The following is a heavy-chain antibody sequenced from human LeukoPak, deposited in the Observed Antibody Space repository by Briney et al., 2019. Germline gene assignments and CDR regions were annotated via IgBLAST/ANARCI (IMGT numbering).Heavy chain of an antibody. J-gene: IGHJ4*02. V-gene: IGHV3-23*01. D-gene: IGHD1-1*01. CDR3: ATRGTTATKYIEH. CDR1: GFTFSSYV. CDR2: IVPSGGST. Sequence: GGSLRLSCAASGFTFSSYVVSWVRQTPGKGLEWVSTIVPSGGSTYYADSVKGRFTISRDNSKNTLHLQMNSLRVEDTAVYYCATRGTTATKYIEHWGQGTLVTVSS.